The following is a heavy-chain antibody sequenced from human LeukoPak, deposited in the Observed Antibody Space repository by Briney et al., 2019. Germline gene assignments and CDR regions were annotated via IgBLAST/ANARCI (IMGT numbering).Heavy chain of an antibody. Sequence: GASVKVSCKASGYTFTGYYMHWVRQAPGQGLEWMGWINPNSGGTNYAQKFQGRVTMTKDTSISTAYTELSRLRSDDTAVYYCARAPRGYDSYFDYWGQETLVTVSS. CDR1: GYTFTGYY. V-gene: IGHV1-2*02. CDR3: ARAPRGYDSYFDY. D-gene: IGHD5-12*01. CDR2: INPNSGGT. J-gene: IGHJ4*02.